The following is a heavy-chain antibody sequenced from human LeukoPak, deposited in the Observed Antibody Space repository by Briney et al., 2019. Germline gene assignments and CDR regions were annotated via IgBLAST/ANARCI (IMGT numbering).Heavy chain of an antibody. J-gene: IGHJ4*02. CDR2: IKQDGSEK. D-gene: IGHD2-21*02. V-gene: IGHV3-7*01. CDR3: ASAYCGGDCYPH. Sequence: GGFLRLSCAASGFTFSSYWMSWVRQAPGKGLEWVANIKQDGSEKYYVDSVKGRFTISRDNAKNSLYLQMNSLRAEDTAVYYCASAYCGGDCYPHWGQGTLVTVSS. CDR1: GFTFSSYW.